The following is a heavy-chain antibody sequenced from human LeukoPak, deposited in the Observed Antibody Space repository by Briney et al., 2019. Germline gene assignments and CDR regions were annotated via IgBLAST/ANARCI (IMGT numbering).Heavy chain of an antibody. D-gene: IGHD4-17*01. Sequence: GGSLRLSCAASGFSFSSYEMNWVRQAPGKGLEWVSYIGSSGSTVYYADSVKGRFTISRDNAKNSLCLQMNSLRDEDTAVYYCARDTLLYADSPDAFDMWGQGTMVTVSS. CDR1: GFSFSSYE. CDR2: IGSSGSTV. J-gene: IGHJ3*02. V-gene: IGHV3-48*03. CDR3: ARDTLLYADSPDAFDM.